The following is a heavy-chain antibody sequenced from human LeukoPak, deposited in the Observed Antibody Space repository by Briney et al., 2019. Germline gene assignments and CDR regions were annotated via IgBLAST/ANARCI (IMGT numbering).Heavy chain of an antibody. CDR2: IIPIFGTA. CDR3: ARDEDWNEEEPSFVRRDDY. J-gene: IGHJ4*02. CDR1: GGTFSSYA. V-gene: IGHV1-69*13. D-gene: IGHD1-1*01. Sequence: GASVKVSCKASGGTFSSYAISWVRQAPGQGLEWMGGIIPIFGTANYAQKFQGRVTITADESTSTAYMELSSLRSEDTAVHYCARDEDWNEEEPSFVRRDDYWGQGTLVTVFS.